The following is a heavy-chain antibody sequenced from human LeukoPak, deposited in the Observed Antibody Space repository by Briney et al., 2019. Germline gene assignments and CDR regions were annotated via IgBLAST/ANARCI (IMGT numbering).Heavy chain of an antibody. CDR2: IIPIFGTA. CDR3: ARGVYLGYLPFDY. Sequence: ASVKVSCKASGGTFSSYAISWVRQAPGQGLEWMGGIIPIFGTANYAQKFQGRVTITTDESTSTAYMELSSLRSDDTAVYYCARGVYLGYLPFDYWGQGTLVTVSS. CDR1: GGTFSSYA. V-gene: IGHV1-69*05. D-gene: IGHD3-16*01. J-gene: IGHJ4*02.